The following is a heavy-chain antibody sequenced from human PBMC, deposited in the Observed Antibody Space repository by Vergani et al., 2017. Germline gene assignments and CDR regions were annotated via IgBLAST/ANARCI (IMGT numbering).Heavy chain of an antibody. Sequence: QVQLVESGGGVVQPGRSLRLSCAASGFTFSSYAMHWVRQAPGKGLEWVAVISYDGSNKYYADSVKGRFTISRDNSKNTLYLQMNSLRAEDTAVYYCAKTLRQVVPNEGFDPWGQGTLVTVSS. CDR3: AKTLRQVVPNEGFDP. V-gene: IGHV3-30*04. J-gene: IGHJ5*02. CDR1: GFTFSSYA. CDR2: ISYDGSNK. D-gene: IGHD6-13*01.